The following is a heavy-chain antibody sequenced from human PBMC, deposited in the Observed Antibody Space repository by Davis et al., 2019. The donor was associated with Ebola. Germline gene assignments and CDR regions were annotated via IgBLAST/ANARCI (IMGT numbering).Heavy chain of an antibody. D-gene: IGHD1-20*01. CDR1: GFTFSRDW. J-gene: IGHJ1*01. V-gene: IGHV3-7*01. Sequence: PGGSLRLSCVGSGFTFSRDWMTWLRQAPGKGLEWVANIDQDGSGKYFVDPVKGRFTISRDNAKNSLYLQMNNLRAADTAVYYCARDQDNWNWYNWGQGPWSPSPQ. CDR3: ARDQDNWNWYN. CDR2: IDQDGSGK.